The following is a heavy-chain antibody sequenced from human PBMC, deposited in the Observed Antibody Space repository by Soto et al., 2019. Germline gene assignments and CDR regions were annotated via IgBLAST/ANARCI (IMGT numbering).Heavy chain of an antibody. CDR3: AKEVGTAMTAITNWHFDL. CDR1: GYIFVNYG. Sequence: QVQLVQSGDEVRKPGSSVKVSCKASGYIFVNYGIAWVRQAPGQGLEWMGWISPYSGNTHYASKVQGRLTMTTDTSTSTAYMDLGSLTSDDTAVYYCAKEVGTAMTAITNWHFDLWGRGTLVTVSS. V-gene: IGHV1-18*01. CDR2: ISPYSGNT. J-gene: IGHJ2*01. D-gene: IGHD2-21*02.